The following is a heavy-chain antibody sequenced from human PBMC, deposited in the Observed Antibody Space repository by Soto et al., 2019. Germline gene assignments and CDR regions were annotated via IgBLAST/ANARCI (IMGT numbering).Heavy chain of an antibody. Sequence: DVQLVESGGGLIQPGGSLRLSCVASGLTVSGKKYMSWVRQAPGKGPEWLAGVYDLDGTYYADSVRGRFTTSIDNSRTTVYLQMRVLRPEDTALFFCATWHLREHAYDIWGQGTMVTVSS. CDR2: VYDLDGT. CDR3: ATWHLREHAYDI. D-gene: IGHD5-12*01. J-gene: IGHJ3*02. V-gene: IGHV3-53*01. CDR1: GLTVSGKKY.